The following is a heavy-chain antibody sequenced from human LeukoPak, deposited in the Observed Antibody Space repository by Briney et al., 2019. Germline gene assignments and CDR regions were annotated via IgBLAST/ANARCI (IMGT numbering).Heavy chain of an antibody. CDR3: ARAGSRWLQSGMDV. D-gene: IGHD5-24*01. CDR1: GYTFTGYY. CDR2: INPNSGGT. Sequence: GASVKVSCKASGYTFTGYYMHWVRQAPGQGLEWMGWINPNSGGTNYAQKFQGWVTMTRDTSISTAYMELSRLRSDDTAVYYCARAGSRWLQSGMDVWGQGTTVTVSS. J-gene: IGHJ6*02. V-gene: IGHV1-2*04.